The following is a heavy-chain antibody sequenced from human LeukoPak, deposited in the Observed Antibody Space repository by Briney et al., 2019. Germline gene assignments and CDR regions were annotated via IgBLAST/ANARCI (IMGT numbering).Heavy chain of an antibody. V-gene: IGHV3-74*01. CDR2: ISNDGTNT. Sequence: GGSLRLSCAASGITFSSSWMHWVRQAPGKGLVWVSRISNDGTNTIYADSVKGRFTISRDNAKNTLYLQMNSLRAEDTAVYYCAKDLTVTRGFYFDYWGQGILVSASS. CDR3: AKDLTVTRGFYFDY. D-gene: IGHD3-3*01. J-gene: IGHJ4*02. CDR1: GITFSSSW.